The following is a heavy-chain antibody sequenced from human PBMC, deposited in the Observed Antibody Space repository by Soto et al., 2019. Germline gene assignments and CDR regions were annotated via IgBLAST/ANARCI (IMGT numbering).Heavy chain of an antibody. CDR2: IYYSGST. J-gene: IGHJ6*02. D-gene: IGHD3-3*01. Sequence: SETLSLTCTVSGVSIISYYWSWILQPPGKGLEWIGYIYYSGSTNYNPSLKSRVTISVDTSKNQFSLKLSSVTAADAAVYYCARGDDFWSGYYYYGMDVWGHGTTVTV. CDR1: GVSIISYY. CDR3: ARGDDFWSGYYYYGMDV. V-gene: IGHV4-59*01.